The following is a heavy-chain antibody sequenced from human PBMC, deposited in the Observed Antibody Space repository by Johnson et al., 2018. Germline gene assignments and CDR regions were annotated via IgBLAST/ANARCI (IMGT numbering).Heavy chain of an antibody. D-gene: IGHD6-13*01. J-gene: IGHJ3*02. Sequence: QVQLQESGPGLVKPSETLSLTCTVSGGSINTYYWNWIRQPPGKGLEWIGYINYRGSTDYNPSLESRVTISVDTAKNQFSLKLSSVTAADPAVYYGARGSSSSSDAFDIWGQGTMVTVSS. CDR1: GGSINTYY. CDR2: INYRGST. V-gene: IGHV4-59*01. CDR3: ARGSSSSSDAFDI.